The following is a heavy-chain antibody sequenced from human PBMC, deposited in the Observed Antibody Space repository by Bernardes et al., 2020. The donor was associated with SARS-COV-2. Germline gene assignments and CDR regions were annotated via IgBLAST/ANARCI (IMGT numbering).Heavy chain of an antibody. CDR2: ISGSGGST. V-gene: IGHV3-23*01. CDR3: ARCVVGYYAMDV. D-gene: IGHD2-21*01. J-gene: IGHJ6*02. Sequence: GGSLRLSCAASGFSFSAFAMTWVRQAPGKGLEWVSGISGSGGSTYYADSVKCRLTISRDNSKNTLFLQMHSLRAEDTAVYYCARCVVGYYAMDVWGQGTTVTVSS. CDR1: GFSFSAFA.